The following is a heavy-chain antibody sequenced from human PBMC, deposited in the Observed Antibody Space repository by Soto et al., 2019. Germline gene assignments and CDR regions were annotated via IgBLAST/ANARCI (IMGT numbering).Heavy chain of an antibody. J-gene: IGHJ6*02. CDR1: GGSISSGGYY. D-gene: IGHD3-3*01. V-gene: IGHV4-31*03. CDR3: ARLSGLYFMDV. Sequence: QVQLQESGPGLVKPSQTLSLTCTVSGGSISSGGYYWSWLRPYPGKGLEWIGYIYYIGSTYYSPSLKSRVTISADTSKNQFSLKLSSVTAADTAVYYCARLSGLYFMDVWGQGTTVTVSS. CDR2: IYYIGST.